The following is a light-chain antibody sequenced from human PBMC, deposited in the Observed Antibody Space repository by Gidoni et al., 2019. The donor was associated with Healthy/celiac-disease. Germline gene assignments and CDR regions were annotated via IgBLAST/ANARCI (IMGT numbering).Light chain of an antibody. J-gene: IGKJ4*01. V-gene: IGKV3-11*01. Sequence: EMVLTQSPATLDLSPGERATLSCRASQSVSSYLAWYQHKPGQAPRLLIYDASNRTTGIPARFSGSGSGTDFTLTISSLDPEDFAVYYCQQRSNWLTFGGGTKVEIK. CDR1: QSVSSY. CDR3: QQRSNWLT. CDR2: DAS.